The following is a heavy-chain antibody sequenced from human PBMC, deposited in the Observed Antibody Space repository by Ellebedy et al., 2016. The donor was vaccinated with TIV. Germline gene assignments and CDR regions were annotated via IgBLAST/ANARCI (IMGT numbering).Heavy chain of an antibody. D-gene: IGHD6-19*01. CDR3: AEGRSGWYYFDY. V-gene: IGHV4-34*01. Sequence: SETLSLTCGVYGGSFTGYYYSWIRQSPGKGLEWIGEINQSGSATYNPSLKGRVTISADMSKNQFSLRLTSVTAADTAVYYCAEGRSGWYYFDYWGHGTLVTVSS. CDR2: INQSGSA. CDR1: GGSFTGYY. J-gene: IGHJ4*01.